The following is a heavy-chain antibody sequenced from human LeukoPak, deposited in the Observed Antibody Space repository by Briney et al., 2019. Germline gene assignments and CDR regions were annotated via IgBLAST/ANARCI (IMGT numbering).Heavy chain of an antibody. V-gene: IGHV3-7*01. CDR1: GFTFSSYW. D-gene: IGHD3-10*01. Sequence: GGSLRLSCAAPGFTFSSYWMSWVRQAPGKGLEWVANIKQDGSEKYYVDSVKGRFTISRDNAKNSLYLQMNSLRAEDTAVYYCARDQSYYGSGGFDYWGQGTLVTVSS. J-gene: IGHJ4*02. CDR2: IKQDGSEK. CDR3: ARDQSYYGSGGFDY.